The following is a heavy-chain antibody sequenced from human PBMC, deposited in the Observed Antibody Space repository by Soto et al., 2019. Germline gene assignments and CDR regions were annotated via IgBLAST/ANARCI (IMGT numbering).Heavy chain of an antibody. CDR1: GYTFINYD. CDR2: SSPYNGNT. D-gene: IGHD1-20*01. V-gene: IGHV1-18*01. J-gene: IGHJ4*02. Sequence: SVKVSCKASGYTFINYDISWLRQAPGQGLEWMGWSSPYNGNTNYAHTFQGRVTMTADTSASSGYMELRRLRSDDTAVYFCARGRITDLGTFDYWGQGTLVTVSS. CDR3: ARGRITDLGTFDY.